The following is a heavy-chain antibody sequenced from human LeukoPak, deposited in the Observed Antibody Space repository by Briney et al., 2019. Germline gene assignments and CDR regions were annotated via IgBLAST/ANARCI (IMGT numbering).Heavy chain of an antibody. D-gene: IGHD5-18*01. CDR2: IKSKTDGGTT. J-gene: IGHJ4*02. Sequence: GGSLRLCCAASGFTFSNAWMSWVRQAPGKGLEWVGRIKSKTDGGTTDYAAPVKGRFTISRDDSKNTLYLQMNSLKTEDTAVYYCTTDQLWLLVGYWDQGTLVTVSS. CDR1: GFTFSNAW. CDR3: TTDQLWLLVGY. V-gene: IGHV3-15*01.